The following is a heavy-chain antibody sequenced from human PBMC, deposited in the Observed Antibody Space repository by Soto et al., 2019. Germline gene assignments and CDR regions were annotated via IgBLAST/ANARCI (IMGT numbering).Heavy chain of an antibody. D-gene: IGHD3-9*01. V-gene: IGHV1-18*01. Sequence: SVKVSCKASGYTFTSYGISWVRQAPGQGLEWMGWISAYSGNTNYAQKLQGRVTMTTDTSTSTGYMELRSLRSDDTAVYYCARVPHPLPYYAILKFAPCGQGTLVNVAS. CDR2: ISAYSGNT. CDR1: GYTFTSYG. CDR3: ARVPHPLPYYAILKFAP. J-gene: IGHJ5*02.